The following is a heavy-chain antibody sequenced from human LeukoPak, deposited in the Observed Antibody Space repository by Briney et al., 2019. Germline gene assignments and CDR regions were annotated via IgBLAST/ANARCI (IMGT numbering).Heavy chain of an antibody. CDR1: GGSISNYY. Sequence: PSETLSLTCTVSGGSISNYYWSWIRQPPGKGLEWIGYIYYSGNTNYNPSLKSRVTLSVDTSKNRFSLKLGSVTAADTAVYYCASGYSSGWFYFDYWGRGTLVTVSS. D-gene: IGHD6-19*01. V-gene: IGHV4-59*01. CDR3: ASGYSSGWFYFDY. CDR2: IYYSGNT. J-gene: IGHJ4*02.